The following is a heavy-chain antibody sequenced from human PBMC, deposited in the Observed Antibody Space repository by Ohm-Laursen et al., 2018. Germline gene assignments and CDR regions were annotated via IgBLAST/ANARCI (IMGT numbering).Heavy chain of an antibody. J-gene: IGHJ4*02. CDR2: VYYSGST. V-gene: IGHV4-59*01. Sequence: SETLSLTCTVSGGSISSFYWSWIRQPPGKGLEWIGHVYYSGSTNYSPSVKSRVTISVDRSKSQFSLKLSSVTAADTAVYYCAAYYSDSSAYTHWGQGTLVTVSS. CDR1: GGSISSFY. D-gene: IGHD3-22*01. CDR3: AAYYSDSSAYTH.